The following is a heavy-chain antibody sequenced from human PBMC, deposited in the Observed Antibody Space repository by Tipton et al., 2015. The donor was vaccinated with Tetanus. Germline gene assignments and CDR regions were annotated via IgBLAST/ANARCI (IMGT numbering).Heavy chain of an antibody. CDR2: INSDGSST. J-gene: IGHJ6*02. CDR1: GFTFSSYW. Sequence: SLRLSCAASGFTFSSYWMHWVRQAPGKGLVWVSRINSDGSSTSYADSVKGRFTISRDNAKNTLYLQMNSLRAEDTAVYYCARASVGATYYYYYGMDVWGQGTTVTVSS. D-gene: IGHD1-26*01. V-gene: IGHV3-74*01. CDR3: ARASVGATYYYYYGMDV.